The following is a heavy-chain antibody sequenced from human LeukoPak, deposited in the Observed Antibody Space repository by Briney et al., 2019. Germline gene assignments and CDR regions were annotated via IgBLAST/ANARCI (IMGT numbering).Heavy chain of an antibody. D-gene: IGHD1-26*01. V-gene: IGHV3-49*04. CDR1: GFSFGDYA. CDR2: IRSKTFGGTT. Sequence: GGSLGLSCTASGFSFGDYALTWVRQAPGKGLEWVGFIRSKTFGGTTEYAASVKGRFSISRDDSKNIAYLQMNSLMTEDTALYYCARGLTVVGAKYYFDKWGQGALVTVSS. J-gene: IGHJ4*02. CDR3: ARGLTVVGAKYYFDK.